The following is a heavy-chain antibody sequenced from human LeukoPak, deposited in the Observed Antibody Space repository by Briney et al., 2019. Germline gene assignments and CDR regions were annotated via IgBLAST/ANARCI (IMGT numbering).Heavy chain of an antibody. CDR1: GGTFSSYA. CDR3: AETGTTGGYFDY. CDR2: IIPIFGTA. V-gene: IGHV1-69*05. D-gene: IGHD1-7*01. Sequence: SVKVSCKASGGTFSSYAISWVRQAPGQGLEWMGRIIPIFGTANYAQKFQGRVSITTDESTSTAYMELSSLRSEDTAVYYCAETGTTGGYFDYWGQGTLVTVSS. J-gene: IGHJ4*02.